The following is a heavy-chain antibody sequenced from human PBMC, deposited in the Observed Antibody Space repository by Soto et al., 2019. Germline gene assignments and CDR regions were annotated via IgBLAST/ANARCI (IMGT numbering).Heavy chain of an antibody. D-gene: IGHD3-22*01. CDR2: ISAYNGNT. J-gene: IGHJ3*02. CDR1: GYTFTSYG. V-gene: IGHV1-18*01. Sequence: SVKVSCKASGYTFTSYGISWVRQAPGQGLEWMGWISAYNGNTNYAQKLQGRVTMTTDTSTSTAYMELRSLGSDDTAVYYCARDLSPRYYDSSGYYPPVDAFDIWGQGTMVTVSS. CDR3: ARDLSPRYYDSSGYYPPVDAFDI.